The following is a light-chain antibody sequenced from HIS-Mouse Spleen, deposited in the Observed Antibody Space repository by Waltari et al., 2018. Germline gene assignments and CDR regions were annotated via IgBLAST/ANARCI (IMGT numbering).Light chain of an antibody. J-gene: IGLJ2*01. CDR3: QVWDSSSDHVV. CDR2: DDR. V-gene: IGLV3-21*03. Sequence: SYVLTQPPSVSVAPGKTARITCGGNNIGSKSVHWYQRKPGQAPVLVVYDDRDRPPGIPERFSGSNSGITATLTISRVEAGDEADYYCQVWDSSSDHVVFGGGTKLTVL. CDR1: NIGSKS.